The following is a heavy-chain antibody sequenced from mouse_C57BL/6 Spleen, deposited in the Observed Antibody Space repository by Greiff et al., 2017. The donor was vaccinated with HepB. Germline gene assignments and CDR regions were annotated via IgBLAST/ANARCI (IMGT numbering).Heavy chain of an antibody. J-gene: IGHJ2*01. CDR2: IDPENGDT. D-gene: IGHD1-1*01. V-gene: IGHV14-4*01. CDR1: GFNIKDDY. Sequence: VQLQQSGAELVRPGASVKLSCTASGFNIKDDYMHWVKQRPEQGLEWIGWIDPENGDTEYASKFQGKATITADTSSNTAYLPLSSLTSEDTAVYYRTTMFTTVVATGDYWGQGTTLTVSS. CDR3: TTMFTTVVATGDY.